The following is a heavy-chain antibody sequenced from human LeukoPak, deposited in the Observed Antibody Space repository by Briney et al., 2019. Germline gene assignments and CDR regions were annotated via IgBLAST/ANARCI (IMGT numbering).Heavy chain of an antibody. J-gene: IGHJ4*02. CDR1: GGSISSSSYY. V-gene: IGHV4-39*01. CDR3: ARVGGGWYGIDY. Sequence: SETLSLTCTVSGGSISSSSYYWGWIRHPPGKGLEWIGSIYYSGSTYYNPSLKSRVTISVDTSKNQFSLKLSSVTAADTAVYYCARVGGGWYGIDYWGQGTLVTVSS. CDR2: IYYSGST. D-gene: IGHD6-19*01.